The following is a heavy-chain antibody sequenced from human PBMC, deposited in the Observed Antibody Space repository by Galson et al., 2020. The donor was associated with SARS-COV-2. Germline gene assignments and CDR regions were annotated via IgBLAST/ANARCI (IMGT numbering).Heavy chain of an antibody. V-gene: IGHV3-33*01. D-gene: IGHD2-15*01. CDR2: IWYDGSNK. J-gene: IGHJ6*02. Sequence: TGGSLRLSCAASGFTFSSYGMHWFRQAPCKGLEWVAVIWYDGSNKYNADSVQGRFTIPRDNSKNTLYLQMTSPRAEDTAVYSCARWLVAGGNRPYYGMDVWGQGTTVTVSS. CDR3: ARWLVAGGNRPYYGMDV. CDR1: GFTFSSYG.